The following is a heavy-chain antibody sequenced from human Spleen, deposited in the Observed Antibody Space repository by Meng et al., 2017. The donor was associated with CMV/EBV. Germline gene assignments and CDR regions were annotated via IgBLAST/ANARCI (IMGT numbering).Heavy chain of an antibody. V-gene: IGHV3-23*01. Sequence: GGSLRLSCTASGFTFSSYAMSWVRQAPGKGLEWVSAISGSGGSTYYADSVKGRFTISRDNSKNTLYLQMNSLRAEDTAVYYCARAPGPHFDFGAPYYGMDVWGQGTTVTVSS. D-gene: IGHD3-3*01. CDR2: ISGSGGST. J-gene: IGHJ6*02. CDR1: GFTFSSYA. CDR3: ARAPGPHFDFGAPYYGMDV.